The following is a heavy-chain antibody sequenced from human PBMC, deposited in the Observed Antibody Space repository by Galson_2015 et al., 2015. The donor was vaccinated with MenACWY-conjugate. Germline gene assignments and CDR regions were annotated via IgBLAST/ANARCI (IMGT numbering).Heavy chain of an antibody. D-gene: IGHD6-19*01. CDR1: GYTFSSYS. CDR2: ISSSSSYI. J-gene: IGHJ4*02. Sequence: SLRLSCAASGYTFSSYSTNWVRQAPGKGLEWVSSISSSSSYIYYADSVKGRFTISRDNAKNSLYLQMNSLRAEDTAVYYCAKSARGIAVAGYFDYWGQGTLVTVSS. CDR3: AKSARGIAVAGYFDY. V-gene: IGHV3-21*01.